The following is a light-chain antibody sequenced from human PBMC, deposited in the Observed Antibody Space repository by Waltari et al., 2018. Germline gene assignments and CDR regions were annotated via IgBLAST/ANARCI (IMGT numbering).Light chain of an antibody. CDR1: SLRTFY. Sequence: SSELTQDPAVSVALGQTVRIPCQGDSLRTFYASWYQQKPGPAPVLGIYAKDTRPPGIPDHFSGSSSGNTASLTITGAQAEDEADYYCNCRDSSGNVIFGGGTKVTVL. CDR2: AKD. CDR3: NCRDSSGNVI. J-gene: IGLJ2*01. V-gene: IGLV3-19*01.